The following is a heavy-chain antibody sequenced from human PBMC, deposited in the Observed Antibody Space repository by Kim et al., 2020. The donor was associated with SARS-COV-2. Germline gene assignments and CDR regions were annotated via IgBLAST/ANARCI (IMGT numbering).Heavy chain of an antibody. CDR1: GGSISSGSYY. J-gene: IGHJ2*01. D-gene: IGHD2-21*02. CDR3: ARNCGGDCYIGYWYFDL. CDR2: IYTSGST. V-gene: IGHV4-61*02. Sequence: SETLSLTCTVSGGSISSGSYYWSWIRQPAGKGLEWIGRIYTSGSTNYNPSLKSRVTISVDTSKNQFSPKLSSVTAADTAVYYCARNCGGDCYIGYWYFDLWGRGTLVTVSS.